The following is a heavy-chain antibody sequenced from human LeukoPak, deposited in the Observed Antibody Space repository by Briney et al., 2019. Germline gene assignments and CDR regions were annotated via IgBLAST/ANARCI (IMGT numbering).Heavy chain of an antibody. CDR2: IYYSGST. D-gene: IGHD1-1*01. Sequence: SETLSLTCTVSGGSISSYYWSWIRQPPGKGLEWIGYIYYSGSTNYNPSLKSRVTISVDTSKNQFSLKLSSVTAADTAVYYCARGNAKTPGFDYWGQGTLVTVSS. CDR1: GGSISSYY. V-gene: IGHV4-59*01. J-gene: IGHJ4*02. CDR3: ARGNAKTPGFDY.